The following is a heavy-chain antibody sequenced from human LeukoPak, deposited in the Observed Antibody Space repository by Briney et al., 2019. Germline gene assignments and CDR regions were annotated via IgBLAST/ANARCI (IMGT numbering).Heavy chain of an antibody. D-gene: IGHD4-23*01. CDR1: GYTFTSYG. V-gene: IGHV1-18*01. Sequence: ASVKVSCKASGYTFTSYGISWVRQAPGQGLEWMGWISAYNGNTNYAQKLQGRVTMTTDTSTSTAYMELRSLRSDDTAVYYCARPHSGGNSRDYYFDYWGQGTLVTVSS. CDR3: ARPHSGGNSRDYYFDY. J-gene: IGHJ4*02. CDR2: ISAYNGNT.